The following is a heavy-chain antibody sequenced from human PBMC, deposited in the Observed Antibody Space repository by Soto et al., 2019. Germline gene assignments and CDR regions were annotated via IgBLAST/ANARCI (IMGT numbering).Heavy chain of an antibody. CDR3: ARGRRYCTNGVCYTGGVYFDY. Sequence: VQLVESGGGVVQPGRSLRLSCAASGFTFSSYGMHWVRQAPGKGLEWVAVIWYDGSNKYYADSVKGRFTISRDNSKNTLYLQMNSLRAEDTAVYYCARGRRYCTNGVCYTGGVYFDYWGQGTLVTVSS. CDR2: IWYDGSNK. J-gene: IGHJ4*02. D-gene: IGHD2-8*01. CDR1: GFTFSSYG. V-gene: IGHV3-33*01.